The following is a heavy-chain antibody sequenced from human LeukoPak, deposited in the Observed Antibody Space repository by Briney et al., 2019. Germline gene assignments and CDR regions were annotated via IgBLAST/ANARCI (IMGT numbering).Heavy chain of an antibody. CDR1: GFTVSDYY. D-gene: IGHD3-3*01. CDR2: ISSSGSTI. V-gene: IGHV3-11*04. J-gene: IGHJ6*03. Sequence: GGSLRLSCAASGFTVSDYYMSWIRQAPGKGLEWVSYISSSGSTIYYADSVKGRFTISKDNAKNSLYLQINSLRAEDTAVYYCTRSYYDFWGGYTDYYYYYYMDVWGKGTTVTVSS. CDR3: TRSYYDFWGGYTDYYYYYYMDV.